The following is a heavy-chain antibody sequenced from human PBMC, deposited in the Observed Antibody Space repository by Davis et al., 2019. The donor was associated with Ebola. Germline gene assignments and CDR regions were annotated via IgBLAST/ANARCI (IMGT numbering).Heavy chain of an antibody. CDR1: GFVFRNYV. D-gene: IGHD3-10*01. Sequence: GESLKISCAASGFVFRNYVMSWVRQAPGKGLEWVSTLGTSADTYYADSVKGRFTISRDNSKNTLYLQMNSLRVEDTAIYYCAKDTINVWFDIWGQGTMVTVSS. CDR2: LGTSADT. CDR3: AKDTINVWFDI. J-gene: IGHJ3*02. V-gene: IGHV3-23*01.